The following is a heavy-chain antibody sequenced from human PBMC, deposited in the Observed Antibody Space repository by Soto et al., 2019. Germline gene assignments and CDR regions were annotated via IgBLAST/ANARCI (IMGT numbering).Heavy chain of an antibody. Sequence: QVQLVESGGGLVKPGGSLRLSCAVSEVILSGYSMNWIRQAPGKGLEWISHISYSGNTIYYADSVKGRFTISRDNDKNSLYLQMNSLRADDTAIYYCTRRQGDYFDYWGQGAPVTVSS. CDR1: EVILSGYS. V-gene: IGHV3-11*01. CDR3: TRRQGDYFDY. CDR2: ISYSGNTI. J-gene: IGHJ4*02.